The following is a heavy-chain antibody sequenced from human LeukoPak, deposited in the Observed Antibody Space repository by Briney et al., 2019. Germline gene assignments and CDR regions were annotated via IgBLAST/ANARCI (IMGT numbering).Heavy chain of an antibody. D-gene: IGHD2-15*01. CDR2: IYYSGST. CDR3: ASQSIRGYCSGGSCADY. V-gene: IGHV4-39*01. CDR1: GGSISSSSYY. J-gene: IGHJ4*02. Sequence: PSETLSLTCTVSGGSISSSSYYWGWIRQPPWKGLEWIGSIYYSGSTYYNPSLKSRVTISVDTSKNQFSLKLSSVTAADTAVYYCASQSIRGYCSGGSCADYWGQGTLVTVSS.